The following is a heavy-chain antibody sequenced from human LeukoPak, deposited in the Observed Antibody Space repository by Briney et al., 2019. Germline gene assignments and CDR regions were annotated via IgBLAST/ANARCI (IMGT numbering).Heavy chain of an antibody. D-gene: IGHD3/OR15-3a*01. J-gene: IGHJ3*02. V-gene: IGHV4-39*02. CDR2: IYYSGST. CDR3: ARDNYDFYAFDI. CDR1: GGSISSSSYY. Sequence: SETLSLTCTVSGGSISSSSYYWGWIRQPPGKGLEWIGSIYYSGSTYYNPSLKSRVTISVDTSKNQFSLKLSSVTAADTAVYYCARDNYDFYAFDIWGQGTMVTVSS.